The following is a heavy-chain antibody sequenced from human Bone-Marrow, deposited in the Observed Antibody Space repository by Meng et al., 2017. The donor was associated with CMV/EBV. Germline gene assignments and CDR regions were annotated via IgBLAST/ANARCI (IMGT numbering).Heavy chain of an antibody. CDR1: SW. CDR2: IKCDGSDK. J-gene: IGHJ5*02. CDR3: VRAWGGYCSSTSCSGRWYTWFDP. D-gene: IGHD2-2*01. Sequence: SWMHWGCQAPEKGLEWVADIKCDGSDKYYVDSVKGRLTISRDNAKNSLYLQVNSLRAEDMTVYYCVRAWGGYCSSTSCSGRWYTWFDPWGQGTLVTVSS. V-gene: IGHV3-52*01.